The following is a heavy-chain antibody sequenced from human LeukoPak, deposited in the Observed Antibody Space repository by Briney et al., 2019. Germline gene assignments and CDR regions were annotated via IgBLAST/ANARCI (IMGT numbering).Heavy chain of an antibody. CDR1: GGSFSGYY. CDR3: ARERRDGYITYYYYYMDV. CDR2: INHSGST. Sequence: SETLSLTCAVYGGSFSGYYWSWIRQPPGKGLEWIGEINHSGSTNYNPPLKSRVTISVDTSKNQFSLKLSSVTAADTAVYYCARERRDGYITYYYYYMDVWGKGTTVTVSS. V-gene: IGHV4-34*01. D-gene: IGHD5-24*01. J-gene: IGHJ6*03.